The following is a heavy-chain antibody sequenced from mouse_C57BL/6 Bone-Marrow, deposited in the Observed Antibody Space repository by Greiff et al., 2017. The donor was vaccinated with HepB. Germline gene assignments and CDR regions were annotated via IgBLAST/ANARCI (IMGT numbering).Heavy chain of an antibody. CDR2: ISDGGSYT. CDR1: GFTFSSYA. J-gene: IGHJ1*03. V-gene: IGHV5-4*03. D-gene: IGHD2-5*01. CDR3: ARDYYSNFYWYFDV. Sequence: EVMLVESGGGLVKPGGSLKLSCAASGFTFSSYAMSWVRQTPEKRLEWVATISDGGSYTYYPDNVKGRFTISRDNAKNNLYLQMSHLKSEDTAMYDCARDYYSNFYWYFDVWGTGTTVTVSS.